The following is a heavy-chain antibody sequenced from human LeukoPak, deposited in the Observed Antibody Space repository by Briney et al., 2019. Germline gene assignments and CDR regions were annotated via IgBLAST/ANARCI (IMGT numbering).Heavy chain of an antibody. V-gene: IGHV4-39*07. J-gene: IGHJ4*02. D-gene: IGHD5-18*01. Sequence: SETLSLTCTVSGGSISSSSYYWGWIRQPPGKGLEWIGSIYYSGSTYYNPSLKSRVTISVDTSKNQFSLKLSSVTAADTAVYYCASSSDGYSYGFLDYWGQGTLVTASS. CDR1: GGSISSSSYY. CDR3: ASSSDGYSYGFLDY. CDR2: IYYSGST.